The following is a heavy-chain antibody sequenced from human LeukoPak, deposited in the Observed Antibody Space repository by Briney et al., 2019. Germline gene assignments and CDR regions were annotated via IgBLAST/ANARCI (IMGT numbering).Heavy chain of an antibody. D-gene: IGHD6-19*01. CDR3: AKTAVAGTWGWFDP. V-gene: IGHV3-30*18. CDR2: ISYDGSNK. J-gene: IGHJ5*02. Sequence: GGSLRLSCAASGFTFSSYGMHWVCQAPGKGLEWVAVISYDGSNKYYADSVKGRFTISRDNSKNTLYLQMNSLRAEDTAVYYCAKTAVAGTWGWFDPWGQGTLVTVSS. CDR1: GFTFSSYG.